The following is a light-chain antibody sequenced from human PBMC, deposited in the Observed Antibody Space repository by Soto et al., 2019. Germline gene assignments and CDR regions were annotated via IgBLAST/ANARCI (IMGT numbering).Light chain of an antibody. V-gene: IGKV1-33*01. J-gene: IGKJ5*01. CDR1: QDISKN. CDR3: QQYDNLLPIT. CDR2: DES. Sequence: IQMTQSPSSLSASVGDRVTITCQTSQDISKNLNWYQQKPGKAPKILFYDESSLQTGVPSRFRGSGSATHFTFTISSLQPEDIATYYCQQYDNLLPITFGQGTRLEIK.